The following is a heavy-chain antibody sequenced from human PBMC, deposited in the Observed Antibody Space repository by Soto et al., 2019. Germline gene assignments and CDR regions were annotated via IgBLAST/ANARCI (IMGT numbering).Heavy chain of an antibody. Sequence: ASVKVSCKASGYTFTTPTMHWVRQAPGQRLEWMGYIKAGNGTTKYSQNFQGRVTITADESTSTAYMELSSLRSEDTAVYYCASGIVVVVAATVQADYYYYGMDVWGQGTTITVSS. CDR1: GYTFTTPT. J-gene: IGHJ6*02. CDR3: ASGIVVVVAATVQADYYYYGMDV. V-gene: IGHV1-3*01. D-gene: IGHD2-15*01. CDR2: IKAGNGTT.